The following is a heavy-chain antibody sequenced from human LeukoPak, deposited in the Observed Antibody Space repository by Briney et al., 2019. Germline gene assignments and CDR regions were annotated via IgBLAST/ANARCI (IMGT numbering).Heavy chain of an antibody. V-gene: IGHV4-39*01. D-gene: IGHD2-2*01. J-gene: IGHJ3*02. CDR3: ARPYCSSTSCYEKDAFDI. CDR2: IYYSGST. Sequence: NPSETLSLTCTVSGGSISSSSYYWGWIRQPPGKGLEWIGSIYYSGSTYYNPSLKSRVTISVDTSKNQFSLKLSSVTAADTAVYYCARPYCSSTSCYEKDAFDIWGQGTMVTVSS. CDR1: GGSISSSSYY.